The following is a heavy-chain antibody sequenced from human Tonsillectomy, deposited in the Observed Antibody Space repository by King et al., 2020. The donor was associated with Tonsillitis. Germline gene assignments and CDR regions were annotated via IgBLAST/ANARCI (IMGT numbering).Heavy chain of an antibody. CDR1: GGSISRSNYY. Sequence: QLQESGPGLVKPSETLSLTCTVSGGSISRSNYYWGWIRQPPGKGLEWIGSIYYSGSTYYNSSLKSRVTISVDTSTNQFSLKLSSVTAADTAAYYCARHISSGRDQYLKNDAFYIWGQGTLVTGSS. J-gene: IGHJ3*02. D-gene: IGHD2-15*01. V-gene: IGHV4-39*07. CDR3: ARHISSGRDQYLKNDAFYI. CDR2: IYYSGST.